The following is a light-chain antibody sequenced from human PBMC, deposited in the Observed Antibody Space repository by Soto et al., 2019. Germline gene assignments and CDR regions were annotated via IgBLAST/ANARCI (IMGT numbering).Light chain of an antibody. CDR2: EVS. CDR1: SSDIGGYNY. CDR3: SSYTGSSTLYV. V-gene: IGLV2-14*01. Sequence: SALTQPASVSWSPGQSITISCTGTSSDIGGYNYVSWYQQHPGKVPKLMIFEVSNRPSGVSYRFSGSKSGNTASLTISGLQAEDEADYYCSSYTGSSTLYVFGTGTKVTVL. J-gene: IGLJ1*01.